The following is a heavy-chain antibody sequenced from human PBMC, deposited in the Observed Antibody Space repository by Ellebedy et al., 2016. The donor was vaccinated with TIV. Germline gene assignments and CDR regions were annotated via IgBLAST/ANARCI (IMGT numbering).Heavy chain of an antibody. D-gene: IGHD1-26*01. J-gene: IGHJ4*02. CDR3: ATGLVGATDY. Sequence: MPSETLSLTCAVYGGSFSRYYWSWIRQPQGKGLEGIGEINHSGSTNYNPSLKSRVTISVNTSKNQFSLKLSSVTAADTAGYYRATGLVGATDYWGQGTLVTVSS. V-gene: IGHV4-34*01. CDR1: GGSFSRYY. CDR2: INHSGST.